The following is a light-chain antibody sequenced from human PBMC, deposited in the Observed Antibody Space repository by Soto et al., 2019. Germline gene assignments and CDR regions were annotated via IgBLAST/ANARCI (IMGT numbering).Light chain of an antibody. J-gene: IGLJ3*02. V-gene: IGLV1-44*01. CDR3: SSYTSSSTWV. CDR1: SSNIGSNT. Sequence: QSVLTKPPSASGTPGQIVAISCSGSSSNIGSNTVTWYQQLPGTAPKLLIYSTSQRSSGVPGRFSGSKSGASASLSISGLQSEDEADYYCSSYTSSSTWVFGGGTKLTVL. CDR2: STS.